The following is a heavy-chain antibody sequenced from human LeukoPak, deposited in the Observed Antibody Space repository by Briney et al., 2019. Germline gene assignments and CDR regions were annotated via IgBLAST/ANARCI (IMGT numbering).Heavy chain of an antibody. CDR2: IKHDGST. Sequence: PSETLSLTCAVYGGSFTGYYWSWIRQPPGKGLEWIGEIKHDGSTNYNPSLKSRVTMSLDTSKSQFFLNLNSVTAADTAVYYCARGFSGVVARDWGQGTLVTVSS. V-gene: IGHV4-34*01. CDR1: GGSFTGYY. D-gene: IGHD2-15*01. CDR3: ARGFSGVVARD. J-gene: IGHJ4*02.